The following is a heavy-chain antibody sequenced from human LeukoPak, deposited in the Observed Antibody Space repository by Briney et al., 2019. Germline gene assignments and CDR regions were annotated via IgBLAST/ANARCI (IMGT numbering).Heavy chain of an antibody. D-gene: IGHD3-10*01. Sequence: SETLSLTRTVSGGSISSGGYYWSWIRQHPGKGLEWIGYIYYSGSTYYNPSLKSRVTISVDTSKNQFSLRLSSVTAADTAVYYCARVGFGEPYFDYWGQGTLVTVSP. CDR3: ARVGFGEPYFDY. V-gene: IGHV4-31*03. J-gene: IGHJ4*02. CDR1: GGSISSGGYY. CDR2: IYYSGST.